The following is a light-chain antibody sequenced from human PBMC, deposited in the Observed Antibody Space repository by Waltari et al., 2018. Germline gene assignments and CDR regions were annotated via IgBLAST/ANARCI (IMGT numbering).Light chain of an antibody. CDR3: QQRYTWPIT. V-gene: IGKV3-11*01. Sequence: EIVLTQSPATLSLSPGASATLSCRASQTIDNYLAWYLQKPGQAPRLLIYDASNRATGIPARFSGSGSGTDFTLTISSLEPEDFAVYYCQQRYTWPITFGQGTRLEIK. CDR1: QTIDNY. CDR2: DAS. J-gene: IGKJ5*01.